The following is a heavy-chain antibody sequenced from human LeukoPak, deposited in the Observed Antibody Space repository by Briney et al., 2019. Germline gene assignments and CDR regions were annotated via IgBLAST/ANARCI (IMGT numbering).Heavy chain of an antibody. V-gene: IGHV4-39*02. CDR1: GGSISSSSYY. D-gene: IGHD3-22*01. Sequence: SETLSLTCTVSGGSISSSSYYWGWIRQPPGKGLERIGSIYYSGSTYYNPSLRGRVTISEDTSKNQFSLRLSSVTAADTAVYYCAREGWGYNDGRGSFDYWGQGTLVTVSS. J-gene: IGHJ4*02. CDR2: IYYSGST. CDR3: AREGWGYNDGRGSFDY.